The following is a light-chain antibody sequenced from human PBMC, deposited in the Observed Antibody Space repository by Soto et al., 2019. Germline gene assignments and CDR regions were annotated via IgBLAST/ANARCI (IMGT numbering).Light chain of an antibody. Sequence: QSALTQPPSASGSPGQSVAISCTGTSSDVGAYNYVSWYQQHPGKAPKLIIYEVSKRPSGVPARFSGSKSGNTASLTVSGLQAEDEADYYCSSHAGSNTLHVFGTGTKVTVL. CDR3: SSHAGSNTLHV. CDR2: EVS. V-gene: IGLV2-8*01. CDR1: SSDVGAYNY. J-gene: IGLJ1*01.